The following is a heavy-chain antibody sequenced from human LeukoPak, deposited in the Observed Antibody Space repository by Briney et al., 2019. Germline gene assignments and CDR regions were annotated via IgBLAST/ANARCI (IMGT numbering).Heavy chain of an antibody. CDR2: ISRDGLDT. Sequence: GGSLRLSCAASEFTFSTYAMHWVRQAPGKGPEWVAVISRDGLDTYYADSVRGRFTISRDNAKNSLYLQMNSLRAEDTALYYCAKDSGVGATRSGEFDYXXXGTLVTVSS. J-gene: IGHJ4*02. CDR3: AKDSGVGATRSGEFDY. D-gene: IGHD1-26*01. V-gene: IGHV3-30*04. CDR1: EFTFSTYA.